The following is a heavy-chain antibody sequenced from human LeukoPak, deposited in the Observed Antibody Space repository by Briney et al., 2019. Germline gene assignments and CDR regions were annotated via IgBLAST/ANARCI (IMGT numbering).Heavy chain of an antibody. CDR1: GGSISSYY. V-gene: IGHV4-59*01. Sequence: SETLSLTCTVSGGSISSYYWSWLRRPPGEGLEWIGYIYYSGSTNYNPSPKSRVTISVEASKAQFSLNLSSVTAADTAVYYCARVTGYMIEDYFDYWGQGTLVTVSS. J-gene: IGHJ4*02. CDR2: IYYSGST. CDR3: ARVTGYMIEDYFDY. D-gene: IGHD3-22*01.